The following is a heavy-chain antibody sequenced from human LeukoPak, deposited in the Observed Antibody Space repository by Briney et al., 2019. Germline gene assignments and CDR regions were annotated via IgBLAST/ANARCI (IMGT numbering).Heavy chain of an antibody. CDR1: GGSISSGGYY. V-gene: IGHV4-31*03. Sequence: PSETLSLTCTVSGGSISSGGYYWSWLRQHPGKGLEWIGYIYYSGSTYYNPSLKSRVTISVDTSKNQFSLKLSSVTAADTAVYYCARAGVAAGQYFQHWGQGTLVTVSS. J-gene: IGHJ1*01. D-gene: IGHD6-13*01. CDR2: IYYSGST. CDR3: ARAGVAAGQYFQH.